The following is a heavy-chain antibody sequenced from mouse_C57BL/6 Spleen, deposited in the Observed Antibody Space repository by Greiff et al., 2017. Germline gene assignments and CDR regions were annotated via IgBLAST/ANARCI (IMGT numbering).Heavy chain of an antibody. D-gene: IGHD1-1*01. V-gene: IGHV1-53*01. CDR3: ARNYYGTSFAY. J-gene: IGHJ3*01. Sequence: QVQLQQPGTELVKPGASVKLSCKASGYTFTSYGMHWVKQRPGQGLEWIGNITPSNGGTTYNEKFKSKATLTVAKTSSTAYMQLSSRTTEDSAVYYCARNYYGTSFAYWGQGTLVTVSA. CDR1: GYTFTSYG. CDR2: ITPSNGGT.